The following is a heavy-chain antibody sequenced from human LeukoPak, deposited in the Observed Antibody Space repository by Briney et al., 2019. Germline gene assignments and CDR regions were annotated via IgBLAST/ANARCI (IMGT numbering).Heavy chain of an antibody. CDR1: GGSINNPNYY. Sequence: PSETLSLTCTVSGGSINNPNYYWSWIRQPAGKGPEWIGRISTTGSTSYGPSLKSRVIISIDTSKNQFSLRLSSATAADTAVYYCASHQYGSGSYYHDYWGQGALVTVSS. J-gene: IGHJ4*02. D-gene: IGHD3-10*01. CDR3: ASHQYGSGSYYHDY. V-gene: IGHV4-61*02. CDR2: ISTTGST.